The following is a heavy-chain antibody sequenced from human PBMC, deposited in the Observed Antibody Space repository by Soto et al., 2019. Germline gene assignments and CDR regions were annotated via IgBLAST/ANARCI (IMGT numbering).Heavy chain of an antibody. J-gene: IGHJ5*01. CDR2: ISSSSSYI. D-gene: IGHD6-6*01. CDR1: GFTFSSYS. CDR3: ARAAQQLVSLFDS. Sequence: XGSLKLSCAASGFTFSSYSMNWVRQAPGKGLEWVSSISSSSSYIYYADSVKGRFTISRDNAKNSLYLQMNSLRAEDTAVYYCARAAQQLVSLFDSWGQGTLVTVSS. V-gene: IGHV3-21*01.